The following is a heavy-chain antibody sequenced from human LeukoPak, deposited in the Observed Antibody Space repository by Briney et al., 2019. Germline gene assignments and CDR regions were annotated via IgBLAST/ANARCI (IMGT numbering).Heavy chain of an antibody. CDR1: GGTFSSYA. J-gene: IGHJ4*02. V-gene: IGHV1-69*13. CDR2: IIPIFGTA. CDR3: ARVAYSTVTTDYFDY. D-gene: IGHD4-11*01. Sequence: ASVKVSCKASGGTFSSYAISWVRQAPGQGLEWMGGIIPIFGTANYAQKFQGRVTITADESTSTAYMELSSLRSEDTAVYYCARVAYSTVTTDYFDYWGQGTLVTVSS.